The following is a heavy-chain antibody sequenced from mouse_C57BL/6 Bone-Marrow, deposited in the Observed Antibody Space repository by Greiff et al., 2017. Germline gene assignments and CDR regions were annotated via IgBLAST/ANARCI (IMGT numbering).Heavy chain of an antibody. CDR3: ARECTTVVAPLDY. Sequence: QVQLQQPGAELVMPGASVKLSCKASGYTFTSYWMHWVKQRPGQGLEWIGEIDPSDSYTNYNQKFKGKSTLTVDKSSSTAYIPRSSLTSEDSAVYYCARECTTVVAPLDYWGQGTTLTVSS. CDR1: GYTFTSYW. J-gene: IGHJ2*01. V-gene: IGHV1-69*01. CDR2: IDPSDSYT. D-gene: IGHD1-1*01.